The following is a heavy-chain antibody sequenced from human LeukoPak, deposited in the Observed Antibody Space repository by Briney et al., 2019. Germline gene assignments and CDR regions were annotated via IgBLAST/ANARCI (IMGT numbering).Heavy chain of an antibody. CDR2: IYYSGST. D-gene: IGHD3-10*01. Sequence: EPSETLSLTCTVSGGSISSYYWSWIRQPPGKGLEWIEYIYYSGSTNYNPSLKSRVTISVDTSKNQFSLKLSSVTAADTAVYYCARGRSSMVRGYYYYYMDVWGKGTTVTISS. CDR1: GGSISSYY. CDR3: ARGRSSMVRGYYYYYMDV. J-gene: IGHJ6*03. V-gene: IGHV4-59*01.